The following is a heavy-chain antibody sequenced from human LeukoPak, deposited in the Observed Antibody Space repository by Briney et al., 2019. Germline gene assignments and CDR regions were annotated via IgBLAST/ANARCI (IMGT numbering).Heavy chain of an antibody. CDR2: IRHDSSDL. CDR1: GFTFSIYS. J-gene: IGHJ4*02. CDR3: ARDWFGETV. D-gene: IGHD3-10*01. V-gene: IGHV3-48*01. Sequence: AGGSLRLSCAASGFTFSIYSMNWVRQAPGKGREGILFIRHDSSDLHYADSVKGRFTISRDNAIDSVYLQMNSLTAEDTAVYYCARDWFGETVWGRGTLVTVSS.